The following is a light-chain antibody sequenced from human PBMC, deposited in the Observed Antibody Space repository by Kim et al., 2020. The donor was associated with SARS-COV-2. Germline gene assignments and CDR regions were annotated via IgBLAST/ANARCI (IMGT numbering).Light chain of an antibody. CDR3: QQYGSSPYT. J-gene: IGKJ4*01. CDR2: GAS. Sequence: EIVLTQSPGTLSLSPGERATLSCRVSQSVSSSYLAWYQQKPGQAPRLLIYGASSRATGIPDRFSGSGSGTDFTLTISRLEPEDFAVYYCQQYGSSPYTFGGGTKVDIK. CDR1: QSVSSSY. V-gene: IGKV3-20*01.